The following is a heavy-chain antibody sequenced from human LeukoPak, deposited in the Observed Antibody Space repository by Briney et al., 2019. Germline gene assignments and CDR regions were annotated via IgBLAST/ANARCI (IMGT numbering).Heavy chain of an antibody. V-gene: IGHV3-49*04. J-gene: IGHJ4*02. CDR1: GFTFGDYG. CDR2: FTGRTYGETI. CDR3: TRWITVTIFHY. D-gene: IGHD4-17*01. Sequence: GALRPSCTASGFTFGDYGMRWVRQAAGKGLERVGSFTGRTYGETIEYAASVRGRFTISIDDSKSIAYLQMNSLTPEDTAAYYCTRWITVTIFHYWGQGTLVAVSP.